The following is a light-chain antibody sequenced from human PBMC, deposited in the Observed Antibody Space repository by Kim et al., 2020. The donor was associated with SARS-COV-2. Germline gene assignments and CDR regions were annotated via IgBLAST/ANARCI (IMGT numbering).Light chain of an antibody. CDR2: EDD. CDR3: QSYNRDNVI. CDR1: SGSIEDNY. J-gene: IGLJ2*01. Sequence: GKKVTTSFTRSSGSIEDNYVQWYQQRPGGVPTTVIYEDDQRPSGVSDRFSGSIDNSSNSASLTISGLRNEDEADYYCQSYNRDNVIFGGGTQLTVL. V-gene: IGLV6-57*03.